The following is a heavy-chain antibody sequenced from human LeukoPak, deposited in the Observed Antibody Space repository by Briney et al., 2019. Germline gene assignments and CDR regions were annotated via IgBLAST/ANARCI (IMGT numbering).Heavy chain of an antibody. CDR3: AGDYYYDSSGYDY. D-gene: IGHD3-22*01. J-gene: IGHJ4*02. Sequence: GGSLRLSCAASGFTFSSYWMSWVRQAPGKGLEWVANIKQDGSEKYYVDSLKGRFTISRDNAKNLLYLQMNSLRAEDTAVYYCAGDYYYDSSGYDYWGQGTLVTVSS. CDR1: GFTFSSYW. CDR2: IKQDGSEK. V-gene: IGHV3-7*03.